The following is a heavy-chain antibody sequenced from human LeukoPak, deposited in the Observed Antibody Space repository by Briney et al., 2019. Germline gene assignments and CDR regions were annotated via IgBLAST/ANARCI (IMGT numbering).Heavy chain of an antibody. V-gene: IGHV3-23*05. CDR3: AKRVPYSSSSVYFDS. J-gene: IGHJ4*02. Sequence: PGGSLRLSCAASGFTFSNYGMSWVRQAPGKGLEWVSAISDSGSTYYADSVKGRFTISRDNSKNTLYLQMNSLRAEDTAVHYCAKRVPYSSSSVYFDSWGQGTLVTVSS. D-gene: IGHD6-6*01. CDR1: GFTFSNYG. CDR2: ISDSGST.